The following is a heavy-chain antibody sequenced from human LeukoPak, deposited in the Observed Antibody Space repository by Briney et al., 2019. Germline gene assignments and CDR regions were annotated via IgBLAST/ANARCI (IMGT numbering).Heavy chain of an antibody. CDR1: GGSISSRSYY. V-gene: IGHV4-39*01. J-gene: IGHJ3*02. D-gene: IGHD2-8*01. CDR3: ARRLGVTDNDDAFHI. Sequence: PSETLSLTCIVSGGSISSRSYYWGWIRQPPGKGLEWIGSIFYSGSTYYNPSLKSRVTISVDTSKNQFSLKLSSVTAADTAVYCCARRLGVTDNDDAFHIWGLGTMVTVSS. CDR2: IFYSGST.